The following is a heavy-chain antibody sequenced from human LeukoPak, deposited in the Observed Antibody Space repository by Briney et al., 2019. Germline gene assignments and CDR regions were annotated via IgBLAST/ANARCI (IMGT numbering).Heavy chain of an antibody. V-gene: IGHV3-23*01. CDR3: TRAGKMWIQQYMDY. J-gene: IGHJ4*01. CDR1: GFILRDFA. CDR2: ISGGGGGT. D-gene: IGHD5-18*01. Sequence: GGSLRLSCAASGFILRDFAMSWVRQAPGKGPEWVSGISGGGGGTYYADSVKGRFTISRDNPKNALYLQINSLRAEDTAVYYCTRAGKMWIQQYMDYWGHGTLVTVSS.